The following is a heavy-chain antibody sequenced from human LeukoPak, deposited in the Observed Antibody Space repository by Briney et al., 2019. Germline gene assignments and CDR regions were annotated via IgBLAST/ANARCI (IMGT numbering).Heavy chain of an antibody. CDR3: ARGSGYYLTYGMDV. Sequence: GGSLRLSCAASGFTFSDYYMSWIRQAPGKGLEWVSYISSSSSYTNYADSVKGRFTISRDNAKNSLYLQMNSLRAEDTAVYYCARGSGYYLTYGMDVWGQGTTVTVSS. CDR1: GFTFSDYY. D-gene: IGHD3-3*01. J-gene: IGHJ6*02. V-gene: IGHV3-11*05. CDR2: ISSSSSYT.